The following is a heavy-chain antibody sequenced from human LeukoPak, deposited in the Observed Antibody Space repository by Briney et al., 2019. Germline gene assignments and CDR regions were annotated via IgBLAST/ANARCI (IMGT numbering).Heavy chain of an antibody. V-gene: IGHV1-46*01. CDR2: IKPSGGAT. Sequence: ASVKVSCKASGYTFTNYYMHWVRQAPGQGLEWMGIIKPSGGATSYAQKFQGRVTMTRDTPTNTVYMDLSSLTSEDTAVYYCAKDRSDTSGWSCFDYWGQGTLVTVSS. CDR3: AKDRSDTSGWSCFDY. CDR1: GYTFTNYY. D-gene: IGHD6-19*01. J-gene: IGHJ4*02.